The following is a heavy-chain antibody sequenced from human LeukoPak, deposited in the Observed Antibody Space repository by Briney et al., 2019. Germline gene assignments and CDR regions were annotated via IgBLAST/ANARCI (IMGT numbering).Heavy chain of an antibody. V-gene: IGHV4-31*03. Sequence: PSETLSLTCTVSGGSISSGGYYWSWIRQHPGKGLEWIGYIYYSGSTYYNPSLKSRVTISVDTSKNQFSLKLSSVTAADTAVYYCARRFYVGTMVRGARGSYFDYWGQGTLVTVSS. CDR3: ARRFYVGTMVRGARGSYFDY. CDR1: GGSISSGGYY. D-gene: IGHD3-10*01. CDR2: IYYSGST. J-gene: IGHJ4*02.